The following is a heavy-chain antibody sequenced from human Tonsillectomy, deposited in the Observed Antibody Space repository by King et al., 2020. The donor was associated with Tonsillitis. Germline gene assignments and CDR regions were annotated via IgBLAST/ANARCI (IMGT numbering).Heavy chain of an antibody. CDR1: GGSISSGGYS. CDR3: ARGSYCGGDFYPDVAFDI. J-gene: IGHJ3*02. CDR2: IYHSGST. V-gene: IGHV4-30-2*01. D-gene: IGHD2-21*02. Sequence: QLQESGSGLVKPSQTLSLTCAVSGGSISSGGYSWCWIRQPPGKGLEWIGYIYHSGSTYYNPSLKSRVTISVDRSKNQFSLKLSSVTAADTAVYYCARGSYCGGDFYPDVAFDIWGQGTMVTVSS.